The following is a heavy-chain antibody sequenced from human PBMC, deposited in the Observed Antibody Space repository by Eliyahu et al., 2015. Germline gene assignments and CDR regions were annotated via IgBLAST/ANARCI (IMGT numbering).Heavy chain of an antibody. CDR1: GFTFSSYW. J-gene: IGHJ4*02. V-gene: IGHV3-74*01. D-gene: IGHD4-23*01. Sequence: EVQLVESGGGLVQPGGSLRLSCAASGFTFSSYWMHWVRQAPGKGLVWVSRIDRDGSSTNYADSVKGRLTISRDNAKNTLYLQMNSLRAEDTAVYYCVAYGGNSGGGTFYWGQGTLVTVSS. CDR2: IDRDGSST. CDR3: VAYGGNSGGGTFY.